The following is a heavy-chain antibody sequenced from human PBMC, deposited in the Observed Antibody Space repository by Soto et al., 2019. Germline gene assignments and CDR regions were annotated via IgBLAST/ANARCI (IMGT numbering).Heavy chain of an antibody. D-gene: IGHD3-22*01. J-gene: IGHJ4*02. Sequence: PGGSLRLSCAASGFTFSSYAMNWVRQAPGKGLEWVGRIKSKTDGGTTDYAAPVKGRFTISRDDSKNTLYLQMNSLKTEDTAVYYCTTYYYDSSGYYLIDYWGQGTLVTVSS. V-gene: IGHV3-15*07. CDR3: TTYYYDSSGYYLIDY. CDR1: GFTFSSYA. CDR2: IKSKTDGGTT.